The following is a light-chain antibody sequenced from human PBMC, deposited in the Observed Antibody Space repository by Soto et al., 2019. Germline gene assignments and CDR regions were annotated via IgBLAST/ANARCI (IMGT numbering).Light chain of an antibody. CDR2: GAS. CDR3: QQYGNSPQT. J-gene: IGKJ1*01. V-gene: IGKV3-20*01. CDR1: QSVSSN. Sequence: VLTQSPGTLSLSPGESATLSCRASQSVSSNLAWYQQKPGQAPRLLIYGASSRATGIPNRFSGSGSGTDFTLTISRLEPEDFAVYYCQQYGNSPQTFGQGTKVDIK.